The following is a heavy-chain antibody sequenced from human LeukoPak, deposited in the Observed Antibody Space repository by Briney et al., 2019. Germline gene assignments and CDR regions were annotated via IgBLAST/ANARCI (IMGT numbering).Heavy chain of an antibody. CDR1: GFTFSSYA. CDR2: ISGSGGST. CDR3: AKALVVGATTLYYFDY. V-gene: IGHV3-23*01. Sequence: GGSLRLSCAASGFTFSSYAMSWVRQAPGKGLEWVSAISGSGGSTYYADSVKGRVTISRDNSKNTLYLQVNSLRAEDTAVYYCAKALVVGATTLYYFDYWGQGTLVSVSS. D-gene: IGHD1-26*01. J-gene: IGHJ4*02.